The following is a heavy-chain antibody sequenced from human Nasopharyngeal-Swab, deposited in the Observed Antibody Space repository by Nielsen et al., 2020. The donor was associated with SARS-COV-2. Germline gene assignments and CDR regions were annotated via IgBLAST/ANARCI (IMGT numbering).Heavy chain of an antibody. CDR1: GFTFSSYG. J-gene: IGHJ4*02. D-gene: IGHD6-13*01. CDR2: ISYDGSNK. Sequence: SLKISCAASGFTFSSYGMHWVRQAPGKGLEWVAVISYDGSNKYYADSVKGRVTISRDNSKNTLYLQMNSLRAEDTAVYYCASDRRTYSIAAAGTIDYWGQGTLVTVSS. V-gene: IGHV3-30*03. CDR3: ASDRRTYSIAAAGTIDY.